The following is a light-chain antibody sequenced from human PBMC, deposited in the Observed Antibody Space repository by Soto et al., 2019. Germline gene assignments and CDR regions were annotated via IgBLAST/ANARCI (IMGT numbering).Light chain of an antibody. CDR2: GAS. CDR3: QQYDNWPRT. J-gene: IGKJ1*01. V-gene: IGKV3-15*01. Sequence: DIVMTQSPATLPVSPGERATLSCRASQSVSSNLAWYQQKPGQAPRFLIYGASTRATGIPARFSGSGSGTEFTLTISSLQSEDFAVYYCQQYDNWPRTFGQGTKV. CDR1: QSVSSN.